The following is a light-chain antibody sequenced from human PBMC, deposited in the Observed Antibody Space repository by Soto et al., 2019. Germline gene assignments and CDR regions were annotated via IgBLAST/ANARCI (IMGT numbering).Light chain of an antibody. CDR3: RSYSYLDIPVL. CDR2: EVV. J-gene: IGLJ2*01. Sequence: QSALTQPASVSGSPGQSITISCTGADTDIGNYNYVSWYQQYPDKAPKLLIYEVVRRPSGVSNRFSGSKSGNTASLTISGLQPEDEAVYYCRSYSYLDIPVLLGGGTKLTVL. CDR1: DTDIGNYNY. V-gene: IGLV2-14*01.